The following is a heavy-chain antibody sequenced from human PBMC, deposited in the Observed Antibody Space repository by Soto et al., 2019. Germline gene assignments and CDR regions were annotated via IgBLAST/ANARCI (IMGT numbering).Heavy chain of an antibody. J-gene: IGHJ5*02. V-gene: IGHV1-69*04. CDR3: ARDALRDYDILTGYYPWFVP. Sequence: SVKVSCKASGGTFSIYTISWVRQAPGQGLEWMGRIIPILGIANYAQKFQGRVTITADKSTSTAYMELSSLRSEDTAVYYCARDALRDYDILTGYYPWFVPWGQGTLVTV. D-gene: IGHD3-9*01. CDR1: GGTFSIYT. CDR2: IIPILGIA.